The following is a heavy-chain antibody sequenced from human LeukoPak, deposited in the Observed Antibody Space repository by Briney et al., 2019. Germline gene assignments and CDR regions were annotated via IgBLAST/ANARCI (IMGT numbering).Heavy chain of an antibody. J-gene: IGHJ3*02. V-gene: IGHV5-51*01. CDR3: ARLYLPYTSAWYGSAFDI. CDR2: LYPCDSDT. CDR1: GYSFTSYW. D-gene: IGHD6-13*01. Sequence: GESLKISCKSSGYSFTSYWIAWVRQMPGEGLEWMGILYPCDSDTRYSPSFQGQVTISADRSITTAYLQWSSLKASDTAMYYCARLYLPYTSAWYGSAFDIWGQGTMVTVSS.